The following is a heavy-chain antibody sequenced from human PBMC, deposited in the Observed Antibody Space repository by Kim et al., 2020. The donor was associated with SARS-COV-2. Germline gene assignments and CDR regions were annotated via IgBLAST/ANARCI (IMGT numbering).Heavy chain of an antibody. Sequence: TISYADSVKGRFTISRDNAKNSLYLQMNSLRDADTAVYYCATTVLRYFGSWGQGTMVTVSS. CDR3: ATTVLRYFGS. V-gene: IGHV3-48*02. CDR2: TI. D-gene: IGHD3-9*01. J-gene: IGHJ3*01.